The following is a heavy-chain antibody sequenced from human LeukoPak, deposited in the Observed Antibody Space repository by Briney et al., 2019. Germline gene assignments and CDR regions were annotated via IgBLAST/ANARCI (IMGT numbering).Heavy chain of an antibody. CDR3: ARDAAAGYYFDY. J-gene: IGHJ4*02. CDR2: ISYDGSNK. V-gene: IGHV3-30*04. Sequence: GGSLRLSCAASGFTFSSYAMHWVRQAPGKGLEWVAVISYDGSNKYYADSVKGRFTISRDNSKNTLYLQMNSLRAEDMAVYYCARDAAAGYYFDYWGQGTLVTVSS. D-gene: IGHD6-13*01. CDR1: GFTFSSYA.